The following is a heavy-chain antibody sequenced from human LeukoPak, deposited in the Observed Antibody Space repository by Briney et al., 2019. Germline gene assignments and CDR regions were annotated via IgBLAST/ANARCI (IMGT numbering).Heavy chain of an antibody. V-gene: IGHV4-34*01. J-gene: IGHJ5*02. D-gene: IGHD3-10*01. Sequence: SETLSLTCAVYGGSFSGYYWSWIRQPPGKGLEWIGEINHRGSTNYNPSLKSRVTISVDTSKNQFSLKLSSVTAADTAVYYCARGGGRHSFHPWGQGTLVTVSS. CDR1: GGSFSGYY. CDR3: ARGGGRHSFHP. CDR2: INHRGST.